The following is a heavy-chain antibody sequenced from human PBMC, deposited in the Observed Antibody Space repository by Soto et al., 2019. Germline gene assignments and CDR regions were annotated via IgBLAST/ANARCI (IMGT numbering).Heavy chain of an antibody. V-gene: IGHV5-10-1*01. CDR2: IDPSDSYT. Sequence: GESLKISCKGSGYSFTSYWITWVRQMPGKGLEWMGRIDPSDSYTNYSPSFQGHVTISADKSISTAYLQWSSLKASDTAIYYCARPHTHYYDSSGYQFDPWGQGTLVTVSS. J-gene: IGHJ5*02. CDR3: ARPHTHYYDSSGYQFDP. CDR1: GYSFTSYW. D-gene: IGHD3-22*01.